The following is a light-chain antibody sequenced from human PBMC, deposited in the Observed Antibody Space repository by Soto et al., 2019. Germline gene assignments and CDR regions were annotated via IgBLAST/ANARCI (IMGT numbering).Light chain of an antibody. CDR2: WAS. V-gene: IGKV4-1*01. CDR3: QQYYSNPRT. CDR1: QSVLYSSNNKNY. Sequence: DTVMTQSPYSLAVSLGERATINCKSSQSVLYSSNNKNYLAWYQQKPGQPPKLLIYWASTRESGVPDRFSGSGSGTDFTLTISSLQAEDVAVYYCQQYYSNPRTFGQGTKVEIK. J-gene: IGKJ1*01.